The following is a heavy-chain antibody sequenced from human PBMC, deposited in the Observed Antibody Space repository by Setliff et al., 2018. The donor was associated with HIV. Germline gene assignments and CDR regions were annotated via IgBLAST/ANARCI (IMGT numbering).Heavy chain of an antibody. CDR1: GGSMNIHY. CDR3: ARDFCSSTTCTNWFHP. V-gene: IGHV4-59*11. J-gene: IGHJ5*02. Sequence: SETLSLTCTVSGGSMNIHYWSWIRQPPGKGLEWIGTIYHSGSTYYNPSLKSRVTISVDTSKNQFSLNLSSVTAPDTAVYYCARDFCSSTTCTNWFHPWGQGTLVTVSS. D-gene: IGHD2-2*01. CDR2: IYHSGST.